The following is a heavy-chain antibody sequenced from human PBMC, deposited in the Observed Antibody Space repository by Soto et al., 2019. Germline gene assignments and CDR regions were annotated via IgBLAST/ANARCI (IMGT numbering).Heavy chain of an antibody. CDR1: GFTFSTFA. V-gene: IGHV3-23*01. CDR2: ISGSDGNT. D-gene: IGHD2-15*01. Sequence: GGSLRLSCAASGFTFSTFAMSWVRQAPGKGLVWVSAISGSDGNTYYADSVKGRFTISRDNPKNTLYLQMNNLRAEDTAMFYCAKDRGPYCSGGICYPPSWFDPWGQGTQVTVSS. J-gene: IGHJ5*02. CDR3: AKDRGPYCSGGICYPPSWFDP.